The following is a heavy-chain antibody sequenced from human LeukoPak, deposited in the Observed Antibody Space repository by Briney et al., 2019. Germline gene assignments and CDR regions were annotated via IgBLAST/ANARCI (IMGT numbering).Heavy chain of an antibody. D-gene: IGHD6-13*01. Sequence: PGGSLRLSCAASGLTISSYGMTWVRQAPGKGLEWVSAFSATDGSAQYAESVKGRFTISRENSKNSLYLQMNSLRDEDTAVYYCAKARIAAAGTGAFDVWGQGTMVTVSS. J-gene: IGHJ3*01. CDR2: FSATDGSA. V-gene: IGHV3-23*01. CDR3: AKARIAAAGTGAFDV. CDR1: GLTISSYG.